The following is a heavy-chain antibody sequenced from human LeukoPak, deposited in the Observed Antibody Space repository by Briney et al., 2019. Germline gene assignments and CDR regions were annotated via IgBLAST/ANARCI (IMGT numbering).Heavy chain of an antibody. CDR1: GGSISSYY. D-gene: IGHD3-16*01. V-gene: IGHV4-59*08. Sequence: SETLTLTCTVSGGSISSYYWGWIRQPPGKGLEWIGYIHYSGSTNYDPSLKSRVTISVDTSKNQFSLKLSSVTAADTAVYYCARYAFTWNSVFEYWGHGTLVIVAS. J-gene: IGHJ4*03. CDR2: IHYSGST. CDR3: ARYAFTWNSVFEY.